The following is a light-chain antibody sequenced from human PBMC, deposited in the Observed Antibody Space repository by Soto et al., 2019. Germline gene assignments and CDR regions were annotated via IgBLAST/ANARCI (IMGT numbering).Light chain of an antibody. V-gene: IGKV1-39*01. CDR3: QETYSTPYT. J-gene: IGKJ5*01. Sequence: DIQMTQSPSSLSASVGDRVTIACRASQSIITYLSWYQQRPGKAPKLLIYAASSLQGGVPSRFSGSGSGTDFTLTISSLRPEDFATYYCQETYSTPYTFGQGTRMEIK. CDR2: AAS. CDR1: QSIITY.